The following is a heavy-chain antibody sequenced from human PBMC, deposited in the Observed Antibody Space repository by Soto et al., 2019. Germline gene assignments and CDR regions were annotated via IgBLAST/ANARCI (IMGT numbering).Heavy chain of an antibody. J-gene: IGHJ6*02. CDR1: GDSVSSNSAA. D-gene: IGHD6-19*01. CDR3: AREGIAVAGSLMGHYGMDV. V-gene: IGHV6-1*01. CDR2: TYYRPKWYN. Sequence: SQTLSLTCAISGDSVSSNSAAWNWIRQSPSRGLEWLGRTYYRPKWYNDYAVSVKSRITINPDTSKNQFSLQLNSVTPEDTAVYYCAREGIAVAGSLMGHYGMDVWGQGTTVTVSS.